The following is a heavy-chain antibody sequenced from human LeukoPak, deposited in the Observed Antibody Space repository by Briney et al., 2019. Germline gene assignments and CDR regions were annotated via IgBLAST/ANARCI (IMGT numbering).Heavy chain of an antibody. Sequence: PGGSLRLSCAASGFTFSSYAMHWVRQAPGKGLEWVSGISWNSGSIGYADSVKGRFTISRDNAKNSLYLQMNSLRAEDTALYYCAKDTDSGSYNGGFDYWGQGTLVTVSS. V-gene: IGHV3-9*01. J-gene: IGHJ4*02. CDR2: ISWNSGSI. D-gene: IGHD1-26*01. CDR3: AKDTDSGSYNGGFDY. CDR1: GFTFSSYA.